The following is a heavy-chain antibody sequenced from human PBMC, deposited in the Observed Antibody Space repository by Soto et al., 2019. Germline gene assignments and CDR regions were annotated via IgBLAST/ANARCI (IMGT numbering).Heavy chain of an antibody. CDR2: ISWTGGPI. Sequence: EVQLVESGGGLVQPGRSLRLSCAASGFNFNDYGMHWVRQVPGKGLEWVSGISWTGGPIGYSDSVKGRFTISRDNAKNSLYLQMNSLRAEDTALYYCTRASSDRNHMEVWGPGTTVTVSS. CDR1: GFNFNDYG. V-gene: IGHV3-9*01. J-gene: IGHJ6*02. CDR3: TRASSDRNHMEV.